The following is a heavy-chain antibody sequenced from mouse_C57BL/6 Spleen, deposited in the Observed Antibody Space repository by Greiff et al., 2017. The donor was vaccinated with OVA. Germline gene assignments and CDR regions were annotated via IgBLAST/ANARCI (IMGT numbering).Heavy chain of an antibody. D-gene: IGHD1-1*01. CDR3: ARERFITTVVATGGYFDV. J-gene: IGHJ1*03. Sequence: VKLMESGPELVKPGASVKLSCKASGYTLTSYDINWVKKRPGQGLEWIGWIYPRDGSTKYNEKFKGKATLTVDTSSSTAYMELHSLTSEDSAVYFCARERFITTVVATGGYFDVWGTGTTVTVSS. CDR2: IYPRDGST. V-gene: IGHV1-85*01. CDR1: GYTLTSYD.